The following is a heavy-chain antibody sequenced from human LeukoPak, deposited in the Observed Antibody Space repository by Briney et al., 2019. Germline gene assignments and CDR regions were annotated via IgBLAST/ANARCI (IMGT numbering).Heavy chain of an antibody. Sequence: GRSLRLSCAASGFTFSSYGMHGVRQAPGKGLEWVAVISYDGSNKYYADSVKGRFTISRDNSKNTLYLQMNSLRAEDTAVYYCAKDGLAYCGGDCFYLLWGQGTMVTVSS. CDR1: GFTFSSYG. V-gene: IGHV3-30*18. J-gene: IGHJ3*01. D-gene: IGHD2-21*02. CDR3: AKDGLAYCGGDCFYLL. CDR2: ISYDGSNK.